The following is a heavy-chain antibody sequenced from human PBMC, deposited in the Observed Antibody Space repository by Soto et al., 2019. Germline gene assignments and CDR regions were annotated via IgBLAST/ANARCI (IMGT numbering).Heavy chain of an antibody. Sequence: GGSLRLSCAASGFTFSDYYMSWIRQAPGKGLEWVSYISSSGSTIYYADSVKGRFTISRDNAKNSLYLQMNSLRAEDTAVYYCARAAFDYGDEDEYYYYMDVWGKGTTVTVSS. CDR2: ISSSGSTI. CDR1: GFTFSDYY. D-gene: IGHD4-17*01. V-gene: IGHV3-11*01. CDR3: ARAAFDYGDEDEYYYYMDV. J-gene: IGHJ6*03.